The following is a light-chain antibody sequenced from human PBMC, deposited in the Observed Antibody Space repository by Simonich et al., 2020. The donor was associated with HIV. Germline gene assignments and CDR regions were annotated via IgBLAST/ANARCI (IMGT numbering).Light chain of an antibody. J-gene: IGKJ5*01. CDR1: QSISSY. CDR3: QQFNSNPRT. V-gene: IGKV1-39*01. CDR2: AAS. Sequence: DIQMTQSPSFLSASVGDRVTITCRASQSISSYLNWYQQKPGKAPKLLIYAASSLQSGVPSRFSGSGSGTDFTLTISSLQPEDFATYFCQQFNSNPRTFGQGTRLEIK.